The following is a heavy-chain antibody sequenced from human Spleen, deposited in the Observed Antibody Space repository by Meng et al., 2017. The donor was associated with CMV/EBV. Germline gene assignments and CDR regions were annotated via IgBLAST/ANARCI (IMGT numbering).Heavy chain of an antibody. CDR1: GGSFSGFS. CDR2: INPTIST. CDR3: ARESITMVRGVTDY. Sequence: GSLRLSCGVSGGSFSGFSWNWIRQPPGKGLEWIGEINPTISTNYNPSLKSRVTISVDTSKNQFSLKLSSVTAADTAVYYCARESITMVRGVTDYWGHGTLVTVSS. V-gene: IGHV4-34*01. D-gene: IGHD3-10*01. J-gene: IGHJ4*01.